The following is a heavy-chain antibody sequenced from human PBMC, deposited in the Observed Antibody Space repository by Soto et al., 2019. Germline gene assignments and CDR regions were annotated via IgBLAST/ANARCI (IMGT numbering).Heavy chain of an antibody. CDR3: ARDGTVTYYYYYGMDV. J-gene: IGHJ6*02. Sequence: EVQLVDSGGGLVQPGGSLRLSCAASEFTFRSYWMHWVRQSPGKGLVWVSSISSSSSYIYYADSVKGRFTISRDNAKNSLYLQMNSLRAEDTAVYYCARDGTVTYYYYYGMDVWGQGTTVTVSS. D-gene: IGHD4-17*01. V-gene: IGHV3-21*01. CDR2: ISSSSSYI. CDR1: EFTFRSYW.